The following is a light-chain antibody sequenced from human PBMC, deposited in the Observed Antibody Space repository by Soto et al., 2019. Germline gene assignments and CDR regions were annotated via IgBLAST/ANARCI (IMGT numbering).Light chain of an antibody. J-gene: IGKJ4*01. CDR2: GAS. CDR1: QSVSSSY. V-gene: IGKV3-20*01. Sequence: EIVLTQSPGTLSLSPGARAPLSCRASQSVSSSYLAWYQQKPGQAPRLLIYGASSRATGIPDRFSGSGSGTDFTLTISRLEPEDFAVYYCQQYGSSPVFGGGTKVDI. CDR3: QQYGSSPV.